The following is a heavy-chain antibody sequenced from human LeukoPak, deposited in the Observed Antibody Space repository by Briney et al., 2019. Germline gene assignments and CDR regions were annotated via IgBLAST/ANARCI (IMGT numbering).Heavy chain of an antibody. D-gene: IGHD6-6*01. CDR2: ISSSSSYI. CDR3: AKVTWESRPPDCNS. CDR1: GFTFSNYS. V-gene: IGHV3-21*04. Sequence: GGSLRLSCAASGFTFSNYSMNWVRQAPGKGLEWVSCISSSSSYIYYADSVKGRFTISRDNFKNIVYLEMNSLRAEDTATYYCAKVTWESRPPDCNSWGPGTLVTVSS. J-gene: IGHJ4*02.